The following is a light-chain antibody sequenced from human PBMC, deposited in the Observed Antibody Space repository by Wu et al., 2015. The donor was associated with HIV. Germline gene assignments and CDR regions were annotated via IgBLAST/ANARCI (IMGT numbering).Light chain of an antibody. V-gene: IGKV1-5*03. CDR2: WAS. CDR1: QSISSW. Sequence: DIQMTQSPSTLSASVGDRVTITCRASQSISSWLAWYQQKPGKAPQLLIYWASTLENGAPSRFSGSGSGTEFTLTISSLQPDDFATYYCQQYISYSAWTFGQGTKVEVK. CDR3: QQYISYSAWT. J-gene: IGKJ1*01.